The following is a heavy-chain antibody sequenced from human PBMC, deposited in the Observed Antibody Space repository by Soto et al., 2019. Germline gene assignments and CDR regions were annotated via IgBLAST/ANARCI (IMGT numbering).Heavy chain of an antibody. Sequence: SETLCLTWAVYGGSFSGYYWSWIRQPPGKGLEWIGEINHSGSTNYNPSLKSRVTISVDTSKNQFSLKLSSVTAADTAVYYCARGGRVRGSGSYHYAGYYGMDVWGQGTTVTVSS. V-gene: IGHV4-34*01. J-gene: IGHJ6*02. D-gene: IGHD3-10*01. CDR2: INHSGST. CDR3: ARGGRVRGSGSYHYAGYYGMDV. CDR1: GGSFSGYY.